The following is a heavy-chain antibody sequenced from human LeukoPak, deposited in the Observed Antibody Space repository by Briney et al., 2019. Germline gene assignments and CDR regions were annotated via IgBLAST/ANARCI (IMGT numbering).Heavy chain of an antibody. CDR1: GFTFTSYA. CDR2: INGRGDST. CDR3: AKDPRYSGYVGDYYYGMDV. Sequence: GGSLRLSCGASGFTFTSYAMNWVCQAPGRGLEWVSGINGRGDSTYYADSVKGRFTISRDNSKNTLYLQMDSLRAEDAAVYYCAKDPRYSGYVGDYYYGMDVWGQGTTVTVSS. J-gene: IGHJ6*02. V-gene: IGHV3-23*01. D-gene: IGHD5-12*01.